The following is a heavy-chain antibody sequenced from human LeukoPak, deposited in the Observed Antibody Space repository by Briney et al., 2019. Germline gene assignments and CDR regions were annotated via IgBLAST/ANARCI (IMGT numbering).Heavy chain of an antibody. CDR3: AKSPVLRFFEWLQYYFDY. J-gene: IGHJ4*02. CDR1: GFTFSSYA. V-gene: IGHV3-23*01. Sequence: PGGSLRLSCEASGFTFSSYAMSWVRQAPGKGLEWVSAISGSGGSTYYADSVKGRFTISRDNSKNTLYLQMNSLRSEDTAVYYCAKSPVLRFFEWLQYYFDYWGQGPRVSVPS. CDR2: ISGSGGST. D-gene: IGHD3-3*01.